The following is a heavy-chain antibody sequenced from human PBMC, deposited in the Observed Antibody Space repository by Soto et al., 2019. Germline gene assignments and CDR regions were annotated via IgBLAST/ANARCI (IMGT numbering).Heavy chain of an antibody. CDR2: IYYSGST. J-gene: IGHJ3*02. Sequence: QLQLQESGPGLVKPSETLSLTCTVSGGSISSSSYYWGWIRQPPGKGLEWIGSIYYSGSTYYNPSLKSRVTISVDTSKNQISLKLSSVTAADTAVYYCARLLVVVVAATPTVAFDIWGQGTMVTVSS. V-gene: IGHV4-39*01. D-gene: IGHD2-15*01. CDR3: ARLLVVVVAATPTVAFDI. CDR1: GGSISSSSYY.